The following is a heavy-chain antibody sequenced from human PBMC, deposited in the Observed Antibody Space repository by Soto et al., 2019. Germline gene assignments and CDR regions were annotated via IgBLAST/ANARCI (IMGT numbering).Heavy chain of an antibody. J-gene: IGHJ4*02. Sequence: QLQLQESGPGLVKPSETLSLTCTVSGGSISSSSYYWGWIRQPPGKGLEWIGSIYYSGSTYYNPYLKSRVTISVDTSKNQFSLKLSSVTAADTAVYYCARYAPIGYCSSTSCFPIRFDYWGQGTLVTVSS. CDR1: GGSISSSSYY. CDR3: ARYAPIGYCSSTSCFPIRFDY. D-gene: IGHD2-2*01. V-gene: IGHV4-39*01. CDR2: IYYSGST.